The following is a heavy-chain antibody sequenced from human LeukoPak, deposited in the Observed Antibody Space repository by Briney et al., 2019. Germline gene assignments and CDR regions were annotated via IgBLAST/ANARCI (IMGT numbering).Heavy chain of an antibody. CDR3: ATGRAYCTSTSCPPSPLDY. D-gene: IGHD2-2*01. Sequence: ASVTVSCKASGYTFTGYYMHWVRHAPGQGLECMGWINPNSGGTNYAQKFQGRVTMTRDTSISTAYMELSRLRSDDTAVYYCATGRAYCTSTSCPPSPLDYWGQGTLVTVSS. CDR2: INPNSGGT. J-gene: IGHJ4*02. V-gene: IGHV1-2*02. CDR1: GYTFTGYY.